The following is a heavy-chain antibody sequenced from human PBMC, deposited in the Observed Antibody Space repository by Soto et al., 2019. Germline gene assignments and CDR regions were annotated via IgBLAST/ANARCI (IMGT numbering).Heavy chain of an antibody. Sequence: QITLNESGPTVVRPTETLTLTCSFSGFSLTTSGVGVGWVRQSPGKAPEWLALIYWDDDKRYSESLKSRLTITKDTSKHQVVLTVANLDLTDKAIYFWAQRVRLTLFGLVTTTAIYFDFWDQVTPIAVSS. CDR2: IYWDDDK. CDR1: GFSLTTSGVG. J-gene: IGHJ4*02. D-gene: IGHD3-3*01. V-gene: IGHV2-5*02. CDR3: AQRVRLTLFGLVTTTAIYFDF.